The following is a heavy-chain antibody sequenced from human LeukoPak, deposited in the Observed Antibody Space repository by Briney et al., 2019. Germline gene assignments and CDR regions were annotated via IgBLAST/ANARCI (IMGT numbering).Heavy chain of an antibody. Sequence: PSETLSLTCAVSGHPINSAYYWVWIRQPPGKGLELIGSLYHPDSTYYNPSLESRVTMSVDTSRNQFSLKLSFVTAADTAVYYCARQFDSYFYYYLDVWGTGTTVTVSS. CDR3: ARQFDSYFYYYLDV. V-gene: IGHV4-38-2*01. CDR1: GHPINSAYY. J-gene: IGHJ6*03. CDR2: LYHPDST. D-gene: IGHD3-10*01.